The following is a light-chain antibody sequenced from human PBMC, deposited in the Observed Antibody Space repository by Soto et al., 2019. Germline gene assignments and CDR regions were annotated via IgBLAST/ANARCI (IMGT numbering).Light chain of an antibody. J-gene: IGLJ3*02. V-gene: IGLV4-60*03. Sequence: QSVLTQSSSASASLGSSVKLTCTLSSGHSSYIIAWHQQQPGKAPRYLMKLEGSGSYNKGSGVPDRFSGSSSEADRYLTISNLQSEDEADYYCETWDSNTFWVFGGGTKLTVL. CDR3: ETWDSNTFWV. CDR2: LEGSGSY. CDR1: SGHSSYI.